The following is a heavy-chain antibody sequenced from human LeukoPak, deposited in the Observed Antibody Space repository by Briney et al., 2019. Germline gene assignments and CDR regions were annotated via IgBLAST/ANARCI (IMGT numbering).Heavy chain of an antibody. CDR3: AKAALYYYDSSGFDY. D-gene: IGHD3-22*01. V-gene: IGHV3-23*01. CDR2: ISGSGGST. Sequence: PGGSLRLSCAASGFTFSSYAMSWVRQAPGKGLEWVSAISGSGGSTYYADSVEGRFTISRDNSKNTLYLQMNSLRAEDTAVYYCAKAALYYYDSSGFDYWGQGTLVTVSS. J-gene: IGHJ4*02. CDR1: GFTFSSYA.